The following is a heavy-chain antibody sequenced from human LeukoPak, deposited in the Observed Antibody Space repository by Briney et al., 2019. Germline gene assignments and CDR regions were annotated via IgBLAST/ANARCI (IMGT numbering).Heavy chain of an antibody. CDR1: GFTFISYA. V-gene: IGHV3-23*01. CDR2: ISGSGSRT. J-gene: IGHJ4*02. Sequence: GGSLRLSCAASGFTFISYAMTWVRQAPGKGLEWVSGISGSGSRTYHADSVRGRLTISRDNSKNTLYLQMNSLRAEDTAVYYCATDRPHPRNEPTNFDYWGQGTLVTVPS. CDR3: ATDRPHPRNEPTNFDY. D-gene: IGHD1-1*01.